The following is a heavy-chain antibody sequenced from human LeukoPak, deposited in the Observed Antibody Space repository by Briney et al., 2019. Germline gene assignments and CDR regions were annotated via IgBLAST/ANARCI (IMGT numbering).Heavy chain of an antibody. CDR1: GFTFSSFG. D-gene: IGHD5-12*01. Sequence: RGSLRLSCAASGFTFSSFGMHWVRQAPGKGRERVAVISYDGSNKYNADSVKGRFTISRNNSKSTLQLQMNILIPENPAAYSCESRHPRGYSAYSGQGNLFTLSS. V-gene: IGHV3-30*03. CDR3: ESRHPRGYSAY. J-gene: IGHJ4*02. CDR2: ISYDGSNK.